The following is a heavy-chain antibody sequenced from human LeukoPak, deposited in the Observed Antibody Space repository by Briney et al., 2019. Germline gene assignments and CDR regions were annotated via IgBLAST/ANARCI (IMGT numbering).Heavy chain of an antibody. CDR2: INHSGST. Sequence: SETLSLTCAVYGGSFSGYYWSWIRQPPGKGLEWIGEINHSGSTNYNPSLKSRVTISVDTSKNQFSLKLSSVTAADTAVYYCARGSRMTTVVTSDAFDIWGQGTMVTVSS. J-gene: IGHJ3*02. D-gene: IGHD4-17*01. CDR1: GGSFSGYY. CDR3: ARGSRMTTVVTSDAFDI. V-gene: IGHV4-34*01.